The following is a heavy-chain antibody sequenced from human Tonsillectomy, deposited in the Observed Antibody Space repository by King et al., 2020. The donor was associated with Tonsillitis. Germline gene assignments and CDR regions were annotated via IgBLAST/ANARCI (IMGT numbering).Heavy chain of an antibody. CDR3: AKDITVWGGGPFDN. J-gene: IGHJ3*02. Sequence: VQLVQSGGGLVQPGRSLRLSCAASGFTFDDYAMHWVRQAPGKGLEWVSNITWNSGSIGYADSVKGRFTISRDNAKNSLYLQMNSLRAEDTALYYCAKDITVWGGGPFDNWGQGTMVTVSS. V-gene: IGHV3-9*01. CDR2: ITWNSGSI. D-gene: IGHD3-16*01. CDR1: GFTFDDYA.